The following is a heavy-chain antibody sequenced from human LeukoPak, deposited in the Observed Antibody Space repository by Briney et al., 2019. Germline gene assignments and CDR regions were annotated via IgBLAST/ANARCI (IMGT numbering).Heavy chain of an antibody. Sequence: GGSLRLSCVVSGFTFSSNAMQWVRQAPGKGLEWLAVISFDGSNEEYADSVDGRFSISGDNSKNTLYLQMSSLRVEDTAVYYCAREDDTTMIPNDYWGQGTLVIVSS. J-gene: IGHJ4*02. CDR1: GFTFSSNA. CDR3: AREDDTTMIPNDY. D-gene: IGHD3-22*01. CDR2: ISFDGSNE. V-gene: IGHV3-30-3*01.